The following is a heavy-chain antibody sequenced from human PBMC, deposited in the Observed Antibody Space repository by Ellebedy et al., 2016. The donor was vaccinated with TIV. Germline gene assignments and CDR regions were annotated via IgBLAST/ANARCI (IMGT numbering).Heavy chain of an antibody. CDR2: INHSGST. D-gene: IGHD5-18*01. V-gene: IGHV4-34*01. CDR3: ARGLVDTAMVYEIVYFDY. J-gene: IGHJ4*02. CDR1: GGSFSGYY. Sequence: SETLSLXXAVYGGSFSGYYWSWIRQPPGKGLEWIGEINHSGSTNYNPSLKSRVTISVDTSKNQFSLKLSSVTAADTAVYYCARGLVDTAMVYEIVYFDYWGQGTLVTVSS.